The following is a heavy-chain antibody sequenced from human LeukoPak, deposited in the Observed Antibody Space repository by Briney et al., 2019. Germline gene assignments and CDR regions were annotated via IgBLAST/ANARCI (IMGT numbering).Heavy chain of an antibody. V-gene: IGHV3-21*01. Sequence: PGGSLGLSCAASGFTFSSYSMNWVRQAPGKGLEWVSSISSSSSYIYYADSVKGRFTISRDNAKNSLYLQMNSLRAEDTAVCYCARHPLLWFGELLYEDYWGQGTLVTVSS. CDR1: GFTFSSYS. D-gene: IGHD3-10*01. J-gene: IGHJ4*02. CDR3: ARHPLLWFGELLYEDY. CDR2: ISSSSSYI.